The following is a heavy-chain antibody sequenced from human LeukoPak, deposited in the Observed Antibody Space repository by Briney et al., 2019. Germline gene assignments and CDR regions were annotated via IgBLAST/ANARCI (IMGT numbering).Heavy chain of an antibody. D-gene: IGHD1-26*01. V-gene: IGHV1-69*01. CDR1: GGTFSSYA. CDR3: ASLSGATLGWFDP. Sequence: ASVKVSCKASGGTFSSYAISWVRQAPGQGLEWMGGIIPIFGTANYAQKFQGGVTITADESTSTAYMELSSLRSEDTAVYYCASLSGATLGWFDPWGQGTLVTVSS. CDR2: IIPIFGTA. J-gene: IGHJ5*02.